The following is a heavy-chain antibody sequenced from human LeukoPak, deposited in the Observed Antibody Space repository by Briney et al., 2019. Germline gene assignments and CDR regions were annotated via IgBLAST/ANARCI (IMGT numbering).Heavy chain of an antibody. CDR2: INKDGSDI. V-gene: IGHV3-7*02. J-gene: IGHJ4*02. CDR3: AKWTYNSACYYDY. CDR1: GFTFSNYA. D-gene: IGHD6-19*01. Sequence: GGSLALSCAASGFTFSNYAMSWVRQAPGKGLEWVANINKDGSDIYYVDSLKGRFTISRDNAKNSLFLLMNSLRAEDTAVYYCAKWTYNSACYYDYWGQGTPVTVSS.